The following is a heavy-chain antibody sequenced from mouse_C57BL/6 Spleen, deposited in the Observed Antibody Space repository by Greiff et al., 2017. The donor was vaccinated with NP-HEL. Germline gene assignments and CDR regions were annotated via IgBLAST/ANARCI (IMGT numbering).Heavy chain of an antibody. D-gene: IGHD1-1*01. J-gene: IGHJ4*01. CDR3: ARFDNPITHAMDY. CDR1: GYSITSDY. V-gene: IGHV3-8*01. CDR2: ISYSGST. Sequence: EVMLVESGPGLAKPSQTLSLTCSVTGYSITSDYWNWIRKFPGNKLEYMGYISYSGSTYYKPSLKSRISITRDTSKNQYYLQLNSVTTEDTTTYYCARFDNPITHAMDYWGQGTSVTVSS.